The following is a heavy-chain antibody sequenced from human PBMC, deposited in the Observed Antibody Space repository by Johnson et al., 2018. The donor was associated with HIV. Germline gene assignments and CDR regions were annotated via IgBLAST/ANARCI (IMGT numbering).Heavy chain of an antibody. Sequence: VQLVESGGGLIQLGGSLRLSCAASGFTVSSNYMSWVRQAPGKGLEWVSVIYSGGSTYYADSVKGRFTISRDNSKNTLYLQMNSLRAEDTAVYYCAKGWLGEGLVQEAFDIWGQGTMVTVSS. J-gene: IGHJ3*02. D-gene: IGHD3-10*01. V-gene: IGHV3-66*03. CDR1: GFTVSSNY. CDR2: IYSGGST. CDR3: AKGWLGEGLVQEAFDI.